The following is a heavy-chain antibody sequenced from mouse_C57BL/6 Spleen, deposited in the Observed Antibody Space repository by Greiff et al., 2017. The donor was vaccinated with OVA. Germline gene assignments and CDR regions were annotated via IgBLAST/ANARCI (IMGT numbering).Heavy chain of an antibody. CDR3: ARRGLRRLPDY. D-gene: IGHD2-4*01. J-gene: IGHJ2*01. Sequence: QVQLKQPGAELVMPGASVKLSCKASGYTFTSYWMHWVKQRPGQGLEWIGEIDPSDSYTNYNQKFKGKSTLTVDKSSSTAYMQLSSLTSEDSAVYYCARRGLRRLPDYWGQGTTLTVSS. CDR1: GYTFTSYW. V-gene: IGHV1-69*01. CDR2: IDPSDSYT.